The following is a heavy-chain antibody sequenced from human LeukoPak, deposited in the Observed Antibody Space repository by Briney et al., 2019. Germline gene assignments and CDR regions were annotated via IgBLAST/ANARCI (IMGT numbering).Heavy chain of an antibody. Sequence: SETLSLTCTVSGGSISSSSYYWGWIRQPPGKGLEWIGSIYYSGSTYYNPSLKSRVTISVDTSKNQFSLKLSSVTAADTAVYYCARNFGYSYGYGFVPFDYWGQGTLVTVSS. V-gene: IGHV4-39*01. CDR2: IYYSGST. J-gene: IGHJ4*02. CDR1: GGSISSSSYY. CDR3: ARNFGYSYGYGFVPFDY. D-gene: IGHD5-18*01.